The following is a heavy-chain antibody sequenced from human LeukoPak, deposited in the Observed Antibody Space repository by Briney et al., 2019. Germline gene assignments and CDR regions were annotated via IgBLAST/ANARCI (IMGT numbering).Heavy chain of an antibody. CDR1: GFTFSSYA. Sequence: GGALRLSWAASGFTFSSYAMSWVRQAPGKGLEWVSTISASGGSTYYADSVKGRFTISRDNSKNTLYVQMNSLRVEDTAVYYCARGCCSVSGLYFEFWGQGSLVTVSS. V-gene: IGHV3-23*01. CDR2: ISASGGST. J-gene: IGHJ4*02. CDR3: ARGCCSVSGLYFEF. D-gene: IGHD3-9*01.